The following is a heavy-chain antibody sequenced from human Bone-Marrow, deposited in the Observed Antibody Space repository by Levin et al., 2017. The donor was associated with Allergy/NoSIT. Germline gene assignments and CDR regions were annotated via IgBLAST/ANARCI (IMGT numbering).Heavy chain of an antibody. CDR2: IRWNSGSR. CDR3: VKAAYCAGGSCLREYFQH. D-gene: IGHD2-15*01. V-gene: IGHV3-9*01. J-gene: IGHJ1*01. CDR1: GFTFDDYA. Sequence: PGGSLRLSCAASGFTFDDYAMHWVRQAPGKALEWVSGIRWNSGSRAYAGSVKGRFTISRDSAQNSLHLQMNSLRPEDTAFYYWVKAAYCAGGSCLREYFQHWGQGTLVTVSS.